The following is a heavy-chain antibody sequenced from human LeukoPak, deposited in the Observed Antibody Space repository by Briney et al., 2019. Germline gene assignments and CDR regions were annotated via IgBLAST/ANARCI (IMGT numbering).Heavy chain of an antibody. D-gene: IGHD3-10*01. Sequence: NTSGTLSLTCTVSGGSISSGGYYWSWIRQHPGKGLEWIGYIYYSGSTYYNPSLKSRVTISVDTSKNQFSLKLSSVTAADTAVYYCAGGGDSGSPDYWGQGTLVTVSS. CDR2: IYYSGST. CDR3: AGGGDSGSPDY. CDR1: GGSISSGGYY. V-gene: IGHV4-31*03. J-gene: IGHJ4*02.